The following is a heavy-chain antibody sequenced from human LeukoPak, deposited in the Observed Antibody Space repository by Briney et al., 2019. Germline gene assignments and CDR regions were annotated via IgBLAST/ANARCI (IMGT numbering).Heavy chain of an antibody. J-gene: IGHJ6*01. CDR1: GYTFTGYY. CDR2: INPNSGGT. V-gene: IGHV1-2*02. D-gene: IGHD3-9*01. CDR3: ASIYVGILTGYENYYYYGMDV. Sequence: ASVKVSCTASGYTFTGYYMHWGRQAPGQGLEGMGWINPNSGGTNYAQKFQGRVTMTREPSINTASMELSRLRCDDSAVYYWASIYVGILTGYENYYYYGMDVWGEGTTVTVSS.